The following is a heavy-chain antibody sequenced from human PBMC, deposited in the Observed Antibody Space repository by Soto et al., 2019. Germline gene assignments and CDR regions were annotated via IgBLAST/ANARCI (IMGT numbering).Heavy chain of an antibody. CDR2: FYYTGGT. CDR3: ARDLSSGYDSYYFDY. V-gene: IGHV4-39*02. Sequence: SETLSLTCTVSGGSISSSRSYWGWVRQPPGKGLEWIVSFYYTGGTYSTYYNPSLKSRVTISVDTSKSQFSLNLRSVTAADTAVYFCARDLSSGYDSYYFDYWGQGTLVTVSS. D-gene: IGHD3-22*01. J-gene: IGHJ4*02. CDR1: GGSISSSRSY.